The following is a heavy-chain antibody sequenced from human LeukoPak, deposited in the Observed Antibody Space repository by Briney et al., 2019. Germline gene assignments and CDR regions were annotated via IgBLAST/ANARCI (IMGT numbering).Heavy chain of an antibody. D-gene: IGHD5-24*01. CDR3: AKGRDGYNYPDYFDY. Sequence: GGTQRLSCAASGFTFDDYAMHWVRQAPGKGLEWVSGISWNSGSIGYADSVKGRFTISRDNAKNSLYLQMNSLRAEDMALYYCAKGRDGYNYPDYFDYWGQGTLVTVSS. V-gene: IGHV3-9*03. CDR2: ISWNSGSI. J-gene: IGHJ4*02. CDR1: GFTFDDYA.